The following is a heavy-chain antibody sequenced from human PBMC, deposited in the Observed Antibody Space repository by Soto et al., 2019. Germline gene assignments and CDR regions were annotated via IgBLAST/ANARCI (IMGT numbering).Heavy chain of an antibody. CDR2: IKSKTDGGTT. V-gene: IGHV3-15*01. CDR3: TTDPSGTIYYFDY. CDR1: GFTFSNAW. D-gene: IGHD1-7*01. J-gene: IGHJ4*02. Sequence: EVQLVESGGGLVKPGGSLRLSCAASGFTFSNAWMSWVRQAPGKGLEWVGRIKSKTDGGTTDYAAPVKGRFTISRDDLKNQVYLPNNSLKTEDTAVYYCTTDPSGTIYYFDYWGQGTLVTVSS.